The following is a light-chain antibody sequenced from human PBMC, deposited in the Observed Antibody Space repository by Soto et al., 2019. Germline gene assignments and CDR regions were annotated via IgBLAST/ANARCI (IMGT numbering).Light chain of an antibody. CDR2: DAS. V-gene: IGKV1-5*01. Sequence: IHITHSPSTLSASLGYSFTITFRASQSITNRLAWYQQKPGKAPKVLIYDASNLEYGVPSRFSGSGFGTEFILTISSLQPDDFATYCCQHYGGMWTFGQGTKVDI. CDR1: QSITNR. J-gene: IGKJ1*01. CDR3: QHYGGMWT.